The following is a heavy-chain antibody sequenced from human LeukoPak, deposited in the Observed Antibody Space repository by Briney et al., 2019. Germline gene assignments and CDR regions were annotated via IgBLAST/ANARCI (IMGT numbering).Heavy chain of an antibody. CDR3: ARGLTTVTSLASY. Sequence: PGGSLRLSCAASGFTFSNYWMIWVRQAPGKGLEWVGNIKQDGSEKRYADSVKGRFTISRDNAKNSLYLQMNSLGAEDTAMYYCARGLTTVTSLASYWGQGTLVTVSS. J-gene: IGHJ4*02. D-gene: IGHD4-17*01. CDR2: IKQDGSEK. V-gene: IGHV3-7*04. CDR1: GFTFSNYW.